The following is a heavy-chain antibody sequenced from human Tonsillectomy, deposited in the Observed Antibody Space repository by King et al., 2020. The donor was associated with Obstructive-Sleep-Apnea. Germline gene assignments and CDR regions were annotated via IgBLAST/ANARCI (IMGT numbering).Heavy chain of an antibody. CDR1: GGTFSSYA. CDR2: SIPIFGTA. J-gene: IGHJ4*02. D-gene: IGHD1-26*01. V-gene: IGHV1-69*01. CDR3: ARHSSGSYSPAIDY. Sequence: QLVQSGAEVKKPGSSVKVSCKASGGTFSSYAISWVRQAPGQGLEWMGGSIPIFGTANYAQKFQGRVTITADESTSTAYMELSSLRSEDTAVYYCARHSSGSYSPAIDYWGQGTLVTVSS.